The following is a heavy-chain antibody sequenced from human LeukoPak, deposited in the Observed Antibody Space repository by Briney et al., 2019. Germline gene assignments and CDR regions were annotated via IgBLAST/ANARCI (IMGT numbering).Heavy chain of an antibody. CDR3: ARQEYCSGGSCYTWFDP. CDR1: GYSFTTYW. CDR2: IYPGDSDT. Sequence: GESLKISCKGSGYSFTTYWIGWVRQMPGKGLEWMGVIYPGDSDTRYSPSFQGQVTISADKSISTAYLQWSSLKASDTAMYYCARQEYCSGGSCYTWFDPWGQGTLVTVSS. V-gene: IGHV5-51*01. J-gene: IGHJ5*02. D-gene: IGHD2-15*01.